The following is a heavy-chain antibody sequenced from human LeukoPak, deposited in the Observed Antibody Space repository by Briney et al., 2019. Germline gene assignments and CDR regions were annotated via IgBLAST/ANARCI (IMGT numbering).Heavy chain of an antibody. CDR3: ARDYNPRGANDAFDI. CDR1: GFTFSNHY. J-gene: IGHJ3*02. CDR2: ISTFSNYI. Sequence: GGSLRLSCAASGFTFSNHYMTWVRQAPGKGLEWVSSISTFSNYIYYADSVRGRFTISRDNAKNSLYLQMSSLRSEDTAVYYCARDYNPRGANDAFDIWGQGTMVTVSS. D-gene: IGHD1-1*01. V-gene: IGHV3-21*04.